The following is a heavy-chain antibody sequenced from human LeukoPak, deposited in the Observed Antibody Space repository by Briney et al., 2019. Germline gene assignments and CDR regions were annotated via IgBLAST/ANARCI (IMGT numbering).Heavy chain of an antibody. D-gene: IGHD2-2*01. Sequence: MASETLSLPCTVSGGSISSYYWSWIRQPPGKGLEWIGYIYYSGSTNYNPSLKSRVTISVDTSKNQFSLKLSSVTAADTAVYYCARDAQYGIPADPYWYFDLWGRGTLVTVSS. CDR1: GGSISSYY. CDR3: ARDAQYGIPADPYWYFDL. V-gene: IGHV4-59*01. J-gene: IGHJ2*01. CDR2: IYYSGST.